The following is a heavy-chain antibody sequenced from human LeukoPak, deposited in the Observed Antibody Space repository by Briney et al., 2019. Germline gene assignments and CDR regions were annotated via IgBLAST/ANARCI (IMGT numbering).Heavy chain of an antibody. CDR3: ASRSPSRTYDFWSGYYLHDAFDI. CDR1: ERRVGNKY. D-gene: IGHD3-3*01. CDR2: IYSGDST. Sequence: GGSLMLTWAVSERRVGNKYMCWLPPAPWKKLEWVSVIYSGDSTYYADSVKGRFTISRDNSKNTLYLQMNSLRAEDTAVYYCASRSPSRTYDFWSGYYLHDAFDIWGQGTMVTVSS. J-gene: IGHJ3*02. V-gene: IGHV3-53*05.